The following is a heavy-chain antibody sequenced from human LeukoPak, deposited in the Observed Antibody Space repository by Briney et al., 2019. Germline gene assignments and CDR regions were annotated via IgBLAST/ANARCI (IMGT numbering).Heavy chain of an antibody. V-gene: IGHV4-4*07. CDR1: GGSISSYY. CDR2: IYTSGST. D-gene: IGHD4-23*01. Sequence: PETLSLTCTVSGGSISSYYWSWIRQPAGKGLEWIGRIYTSGSTNYNPSLKSRVTMSVDTSKNQFSLKLSSVTAADTAVYYCARDDYGGSPYYYYYMDVWGKGTTVTVSS. J-gene: IGHJ6*03. CDR3: ARDDYGGSPYYYYYMDV.